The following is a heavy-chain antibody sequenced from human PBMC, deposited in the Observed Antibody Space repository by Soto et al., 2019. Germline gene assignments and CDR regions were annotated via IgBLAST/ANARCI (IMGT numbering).Heavy chain of an antibody. CDR2: IYYSGST. CDR3: VRSVLLWFGELPSWFDP. CDR1: GGSISSYY. J-gene: IGHJ5*02. Sequence: ETLSLTCTVSGGSISSYYWSWIRQPPGKGLEWIGYIYYSGSTNYNPSLKSRVTISVDTSKNQFSLKLSSVTAADTAVCYCVRSVLLWFGELPSWFDPWGQGTLVTVSS. D-gene: IGHD3-10*01. V-gene: IGHV4-59*01.